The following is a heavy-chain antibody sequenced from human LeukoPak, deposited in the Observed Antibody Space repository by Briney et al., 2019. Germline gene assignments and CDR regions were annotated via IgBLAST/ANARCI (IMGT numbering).Heavy chain of an antibody. J-gene: IGHJ6*03. CDR1: GGSFSGYY. CDR2: INHSGSI. D-gene: IGHD2-21*01. Sequence: SETLSLTCAVYGGSFSGYYWSWIRQPPGKGLEWIGEINHSGSINYNPSLKSRVTISVDTSKNQFSLKLSSVTAADTAVYYCARNHIYYYMDVWGKGTTVTVSS. CDR3: ARNHIYYYMDV. V-gene: IGHV4-34*01.